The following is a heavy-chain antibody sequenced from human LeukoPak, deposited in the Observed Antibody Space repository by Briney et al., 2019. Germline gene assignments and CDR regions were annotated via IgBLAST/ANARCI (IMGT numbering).Heavy chain of an antibody. V-gene: IGHV1-18*01. D-gene: IGHD6-19*01. CDR2: ISAYNGNT. CDR1: GYTFTSYG. J-gene: IGHJ4*02. CDR3: ARAGGTIAVAGNFDY. Sequence: ASVKVSCKASGYTFTSYGISWVRQAPGQGLKWMGWISAYNGNTNYAQKLQGRVTMTTDTSTSTAYMELRSLRSDDTAVYYCARAGGTIAVAGNFDYWGQGTLVTVSS.